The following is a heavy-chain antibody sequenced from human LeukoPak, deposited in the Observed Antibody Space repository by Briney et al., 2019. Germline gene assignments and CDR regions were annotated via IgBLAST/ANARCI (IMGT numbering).Heavy chain of an antibody. CDR2: IRYSGTT. Sequence: PSETLSLTCTVSGASITSISDYWGWFRQPPGKGLEWIGSIRYSGTTYHSPSLRSRLTMSIDTSKNQFSLKLSSVTAADTAVYHCARHYYGSDFWGYYFDNWGKGTLVAVPS. CDR3: ARHYYGSDFWGYYFDN. CDR1: GASITSISDY. V-gene: IGHV4-39*01. D-gene: IGHD3-22*01. J-gene: IGHJ4*02.